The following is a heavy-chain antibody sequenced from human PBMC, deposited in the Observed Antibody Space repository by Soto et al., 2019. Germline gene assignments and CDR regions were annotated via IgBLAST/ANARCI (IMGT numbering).Heavy chain of an antibody. CDR3: AKQYYYDSSGYGNDAFDI. D-gene: IGHD3-22*01. CDR2: ISGSGGST. V-gene: IGHV3-23*01. Sequence: GSLRLSCAASGFTFSSYWMSWVRQAPGKGLEWVSAISGSGGSTYYADSVKGRFTISRDNSKNTLYLQMNSLRAEDTAVYYCAKQYYYDSSGYGNDAFDIWGQGTMVTVSS. CDR1: GFTFSSYW. J-gene: IGHJ3*02.